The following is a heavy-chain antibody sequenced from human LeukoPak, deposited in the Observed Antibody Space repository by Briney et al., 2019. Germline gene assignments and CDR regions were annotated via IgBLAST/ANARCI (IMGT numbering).Heavy chain of an antibody. CDR2: IYYSGNIYYTGNT. V-gene: IGHV4-59*01. J-gene: IGHJ4*02. CDR1: GGSISNFY. Sequence: SETLSLTCTVSGGSISNFYWTWIRQPPGKGLEWIGYIYYSGNIYYTGNTNHNPSLKSRVTVSVDASKNQLSLKVNYVSAPGTAVYYCARSGHLPHFDYWGQGTLVTVCS. CDR3: ARSGHLPHFDY. D-gene: IGHD3-10*01.